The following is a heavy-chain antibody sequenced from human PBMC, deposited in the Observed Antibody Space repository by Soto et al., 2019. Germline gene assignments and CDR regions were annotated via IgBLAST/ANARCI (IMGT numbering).Heavy chain of an antibody. J-gene: IGHJ6*04. CDR3: GSVGYCSSTNCLFYYYHYGMDV. CDR2: IIPIFGTT. V-gene: IGHV1-69*13. CDR1: GGTFSSHA. D-gene: IGHD2-2*03. Sequence: ASVKVSCKASGGTFSSHAISWVRQAPGRGLEWMGGIIPIFGTTNYAQNFRARVTITADESTSTAYMELSSLTSEDTAVYYCGSVGYCSSTNCLFYYYHYGMDVWGKGTTVTAPQ.